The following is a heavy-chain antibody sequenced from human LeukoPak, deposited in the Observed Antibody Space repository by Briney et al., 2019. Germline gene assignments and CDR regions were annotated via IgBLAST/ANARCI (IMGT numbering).Heavy chain of an antibody. J-gene: IGHJ4*02. CDR1: GYTFTAYY. Sequence: ASVKVCCKASGYTFTAYYMDWVRQAPGQGLEWMGWINPNSGGTNYAQKFQGRVTMTRDTSISTAYMELSRLRSDDTAVYYCARYLPYYYDSSGSHFCDWGPGTLVTVSS. V-gene: IGHV1-2*02. CDR2: INPNSGGT. CDR3: ARYLPYYYDSSGSHFCD. D-gene: IGHD3-22*01.